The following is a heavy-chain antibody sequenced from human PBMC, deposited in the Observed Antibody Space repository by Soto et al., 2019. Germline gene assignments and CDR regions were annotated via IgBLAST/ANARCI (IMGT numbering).Heavy chain of an antibody. CDR1: GFTFGDYA. J-gene: IGHJ6*03. V-gene: IGHV3-49*03. D-gene: IGHD1-1*01. CDR3: TRDSVQLERHTGAWGYYYYYYMDV. Sequence: GGSLRLSCTASGFTFGDYAMSWFRQAPGKGLEWVGFIRSKAYGGTTEYAASVKGRFTISRDDSKSIAYLQMNSLKTEDTAVYYCTRDSVQLERHTGAWGYYYYYYMDVWGKGTTVTVSS. CDR2: IRSKAYGGTT.